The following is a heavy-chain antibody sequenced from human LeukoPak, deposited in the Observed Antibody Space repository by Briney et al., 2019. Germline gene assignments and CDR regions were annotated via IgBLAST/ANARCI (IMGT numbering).Heavy chain of an antibody. CDR1: GYIFADYG. CDR2: ITNSGENT. D-gene: IGHD3-16*01. CDR3: AKGRGFRVWDPWDN. Sequence: GGSLRLSCTASGYIFADYGVSWFRQGPGKGLEWVSGITNSGENTYYADSVKGRFTISRDNSKNTLFLEMNSLRVEDTAVYYCAKGRGFRVWDPWDNWGQGTLITVSS. V-gene: IGHV3-23*01. J-gene: IGHJ4*02.